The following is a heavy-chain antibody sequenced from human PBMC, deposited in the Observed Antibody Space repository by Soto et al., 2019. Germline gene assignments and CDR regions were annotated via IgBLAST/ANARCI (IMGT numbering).Heavy chain of an antibody. CDR1: GFTFTSSA. V-gene: IGHV1-58*02. D-gene: IGHD2-21*02. J-gene: IGHJ6*03. CDR2: IVVGSGNT. Sequence: QMQLVQSGPEVKKPGTSVKVSCKASGFTFTSSAMQWVRQARGQRLEWIGWIVVGSGNTNYAQKFQERVTITRDMSTSTAYMELSSLRSEDTAVYYCAAFCLTNPGDFTRVYSYYMDVWGKGTTVTVSS. CDR3: AAFCLTNPGDFTRVYSYYMDV.